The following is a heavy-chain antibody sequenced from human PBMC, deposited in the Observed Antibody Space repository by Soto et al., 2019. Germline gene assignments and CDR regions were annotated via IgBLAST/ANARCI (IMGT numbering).Heavy chain of an antibody. V-gene: IGHV1-69*06. J-gene: IGHJ4*02. D-gene: IGHD3-22*01. Sequence: QVQLVQSGAEVKKPGSSVKVSCKASGGTFSSYAISWVRQAPGQGLEWMGGIIPIFGTANYAQKFQGRVTITADKSTSTAYMELSSLRSEDTAVYYCACTSAYYYDSSGYYHFDYWGQGTLVTVSS. CDR2: IIPIFGTA. CDR1: GGTFSSYA. CDR3: ACTSAYYYDSSGYYHFDY.